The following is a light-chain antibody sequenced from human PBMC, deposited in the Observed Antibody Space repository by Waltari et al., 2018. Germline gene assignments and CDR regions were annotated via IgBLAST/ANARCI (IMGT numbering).Light chain of an antibody. J-gene: IGKJ1*01. V-gene: IGKV3-20*01. CDR1: QGIGKY. CDR2: PAS. CDR3: QKYDFLPAT. Sequence: EIVLTQSPRPWPLSQGAKAPLSCRASQGIGKYLAWYQQRPGQAPRLLLYPASIRATGIPDRFSGSGYGTDFSLTISRLEPEDFAVYYCQKYDFLPATFGQGTTVEIK.